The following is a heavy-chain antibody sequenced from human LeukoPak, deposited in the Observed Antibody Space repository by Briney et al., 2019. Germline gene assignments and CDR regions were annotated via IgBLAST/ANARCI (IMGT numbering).Heavy chain of an antibody. CDR1: GYGLTNYW. J-gene: IGHJ5*02. V-gene: IGHV5-51*01. CDR2: IYPGDSDT. Sequence: GESLKSSCKGSGYGLTNYWIGWVRQMPGKGLEWMGIIYPGDSDTRYSPSFQGQVTISAVRSITTAYLQWSSLKASDTAMYYCAIALDYGDYIFDPWGQGTLVTVSS. D-gene: IGHD4-17*01. CDR3: AIALDYGDYIFDP.